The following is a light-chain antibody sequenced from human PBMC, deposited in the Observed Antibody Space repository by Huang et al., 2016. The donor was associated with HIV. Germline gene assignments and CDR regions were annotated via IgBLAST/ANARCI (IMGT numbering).Light chain of an antibody. CDR1: QEISNF. Sequence: AIQMTQSPSSFSASTGDRVTITCRATQEISNFLAWYQQKPGRAPKLLIYAASTLQSGVPSRFNGSGSGTDFTLTINCLQSEDFATYYCQQYYTYPPITFGQGTRLDMK. J-gene: IGKJ5*01. CDR2: AAS. CDR3: QQYYTYPPIT. V-gene: IGKV1-8*01.